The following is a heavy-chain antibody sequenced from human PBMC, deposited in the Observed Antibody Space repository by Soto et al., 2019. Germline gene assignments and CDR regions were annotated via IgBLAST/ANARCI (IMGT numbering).Heavy chain of an antibody. CDR2: ISGSGGST. D-gene: IGHD6-19*01. J-gene: IGHJ4*02. V-gene: IGHV3-23*01. CDR3: AKGVQWLVDPHSFDY. CDR1: GFTFSSYA. Sequence: GGSLRLSCAASGFTFSSYAMSWVRQAPGKGLEWVSAISGSGGSTYYADSVKGRFTISRDNSKNTLYLQMNSLRAEDTAVYYCAKGVQWLVDPHSFDYPGPGPLVTVSS.